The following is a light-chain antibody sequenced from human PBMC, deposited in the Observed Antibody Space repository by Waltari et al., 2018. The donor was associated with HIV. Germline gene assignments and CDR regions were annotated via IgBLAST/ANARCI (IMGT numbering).Light chain of an antibody. CDR1: SSDIGGYNS. V-gene: IGLV2-14*01. CDR2: EVS. CDR3: SSYTSSSTWV. J-gene: IGLJ3*02. Sequence: QSALTQPASVSGSPGQSITVSCTGTSSDIGGYNSVSWYQHHPGKAPKLMIYEVSNWPSGVSDRFSGSKSGNSASLTISGLQAEDEANYYCSSYTSSSTWVFGGGTKLTVL.